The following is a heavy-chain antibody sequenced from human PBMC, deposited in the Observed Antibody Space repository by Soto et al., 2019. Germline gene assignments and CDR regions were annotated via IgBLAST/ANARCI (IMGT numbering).Heavy chain of an antibody. CDR2: ISSGSGSI. Sequence: EVQLVESGGGLVQPGGSLRLSCAASGCTFTAYSMNWVRQAPGKGLEWVSYISSGSGSIYYADSVKGRFTISRDDAKNSLYLQMNSLRDEDTAVYYCARDFWDYWGQGTVVTVSS. D-gene: IGHD3-3*01. J-gene: IGHJ4*02. CDR3: ARDFWDY. CDR1: GCTFTAYS. V-gene: IGHV3-48*02.